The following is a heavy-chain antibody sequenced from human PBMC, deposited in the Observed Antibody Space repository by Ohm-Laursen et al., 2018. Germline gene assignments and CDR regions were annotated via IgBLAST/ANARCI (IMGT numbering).Heavy chain of an antibody. CDR2: IKQDGSEK. V-gene: IGHV3-7*01. J-gene: IGHJ6*02. CDR3: SKSMDV. CDR1: GFTFGSSW. Sequence: SLRLSCAASGFTFGSSWMHWVRQAPGKGLEWVATIKQDGSEKYYVDSVKGRFTISRDNAKSSLYLQMNSLRAEDTAVYYCSKSMDVWGQGTTVTVSS.